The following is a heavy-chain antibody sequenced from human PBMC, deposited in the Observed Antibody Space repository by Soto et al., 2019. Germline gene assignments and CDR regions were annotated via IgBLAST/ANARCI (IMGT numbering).Heavy chain of an antibody. CDR2: IFYSGGT. CDR1: GGSLLDSTYY. CDR3: AREASGYYYGWFDP. D-gene: IGHD3-22*01. J-gene: IGHJ5*02. V-gene: IGHV4-39*02. Sequence: QLLLQESGPGLVKPSENLSLPCTVSGGSLLDSTYYWAWIRQSPGKGLEWIGTIFYSGGTFYTPSLKIRFTVSVYTSNNQSSLKLSSVTAADTAVYYCAREASGYYYGWFDPWGQGTLVTVSS.